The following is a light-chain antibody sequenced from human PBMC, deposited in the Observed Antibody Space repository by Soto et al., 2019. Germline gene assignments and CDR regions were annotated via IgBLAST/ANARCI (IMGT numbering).Light chain of an antibody. V-gene: IGKV3-15*01. Sequence: ELVMTQSPATLSVSPGERATLSCRASQSVSSNLAWYQQKPGQAPRLIINGASTRATGIPARFSGSGSGTEFTLTISSLQSEDSAVYYCQQYDAWPLSFGGGTKVDIK. CDR3: QQYDAWPLS. CDR2: GAS. CDR1: QSVSSN. J-gene: IGKJ4*01.